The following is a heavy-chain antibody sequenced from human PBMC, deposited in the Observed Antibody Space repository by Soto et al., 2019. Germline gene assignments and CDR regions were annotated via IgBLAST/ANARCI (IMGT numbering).Heavy chain of an antibody. V-gene: IGHV3-23*01. CDR1: GFSFPDYD. D-gene: IGHD3-10*01. CDR3: AKEGRLRSPAGDYFDS. Sequence: GGSLRLSCEGSGFSFPDYDMNWVRQTPGKGLEWVAAVGRFGNTYYRDSVRGRFTISIDDSRNTVYLQMNRLRVEDTAVYFCAKEGRLRSPAGDYFDSWAQGSLVTVSS. CDR2: VGRFGNT. J-gene: IGHJ4*02.